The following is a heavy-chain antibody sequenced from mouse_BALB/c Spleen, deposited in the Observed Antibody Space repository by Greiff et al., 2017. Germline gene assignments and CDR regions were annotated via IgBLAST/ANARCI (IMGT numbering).Heavy chain of an antibody. CDR2: ISSGGST. J-gene: IGHJ4*01. D-gene: IGHD2-1*01. CDR3: ARERDGNYAMDY. Sequence: DVMLVESGGGLVKPGGSLKLSCAASGFTFSSYAMSWVRQTPEKRLEWVASISSGGSTYYPDSVKGRFTISRDNARNILYLQMSSLRSEDTAMYYCARERDGNYAMDYWGQGTSVTVSS. CDR1: GFTFSSYA. V-gene: IGHV5-6-5*01.